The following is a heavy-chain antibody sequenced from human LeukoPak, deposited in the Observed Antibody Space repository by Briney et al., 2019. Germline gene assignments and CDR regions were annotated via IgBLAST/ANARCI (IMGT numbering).Heavy chain of an antibody. CDR2: IYHSGST. Sequence: SQTLSLTCTVSGGSISSGGYYWSWIRQPPGKGLEWIGYIYHSGSTYYNPSLKSRVTISVDRSKNQFSLKLSSVTAADTAVYYCARVWAGVLPNAFDIWGQGTMVTVSS. D-gene: IGHD1-14*01. J-gene: IGHJ3*02. CDR3: ARVWAGVLPNAFDI. V-gene: IGHV4-30-2*01. CDR1: GGSISSGGYY.